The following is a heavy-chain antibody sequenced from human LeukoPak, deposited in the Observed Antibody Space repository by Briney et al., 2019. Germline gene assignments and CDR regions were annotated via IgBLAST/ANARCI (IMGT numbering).Heavy chain of an antibody. Sequence: PGGSLRLSCAASGFTFNNYAMSWVRQAPGKGLEWVSGVSGSGGRTNYVDSVKGRFTISRDNSKNTVHLQRESLRAEDTAVYYCAKGSRYNSGLLHYMDVWGKGTTVTVSS. CDR2: VSGSGGRT. V-gene: IGHV3-23*01. CDR3: AKGSRYNSGLLHYMDV. D-gene: IGHD5-12*01. J-gene: IGHJ6*03. CDR1: GFTFNNYA.